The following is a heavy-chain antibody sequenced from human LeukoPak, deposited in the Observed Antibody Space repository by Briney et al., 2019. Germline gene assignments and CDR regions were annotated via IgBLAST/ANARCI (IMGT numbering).Heavy chain of an antibody. J-gene: IGHJ3*02. CDR3: GVNFGVVKYDTFDI. CDR1: GFTVNEYS. D-gene: IGHD3-3*01. Sequence: PGGSLRLSCRGSGFTVNEYSVTWVRQTPGKGLEWVGFARSKAYGGTTEYAASVKGRFTISRDESKSIAYLQMNSLETEDTAVFYCGVNFGVVKYDTFDIWGQGTMVTVSS. V-gene: IGHV3-49*04. CDR2: ARSKAYGGTT.